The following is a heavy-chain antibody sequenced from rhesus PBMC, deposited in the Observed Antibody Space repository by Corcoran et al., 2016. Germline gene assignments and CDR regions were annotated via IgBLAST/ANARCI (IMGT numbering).Heavy chain of an antibody. V-gene: IGHV4-76*01. CDR1: GGSISSGYD. Sequence: QVKLQESGPGVVKPSETLSLTCAVSGGSISSGYDWSWLRQPPGKGLEWIGYIYGSSGNTNSNPALKNLGTISKDASKNQFSLKLSSVTAADTAVYYCARAYYYSGSYPYYGLDSWGQGVVVTVSS. CDR2: IYGSSGNT. J-gene: IGHJ6*01. CDR3: ARAYYYSGSYPYYGLDS. D-gene: IGHD3-16*01.